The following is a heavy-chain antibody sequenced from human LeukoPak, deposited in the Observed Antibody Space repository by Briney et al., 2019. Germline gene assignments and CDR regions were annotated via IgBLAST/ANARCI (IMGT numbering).Heavy chain of an antibody. CDR3: ARNRPYCSSTSCYIQDWFDP. CDR1: GGSISSYY. V-gene: IGHV4-4*07. J-gene: IGHJ5*02. Sequence: SETLSLTCTVSGGSISSYYWSWIRQPAGKGLEWIGRIYTSGSTNYNPSLKSRVTMSVDTSKNQFSLKLSSVTAADTAVYYCARNRPYCSSTSCYIQDWFDPWGQGTLVTVPS. CDR2: IYTSGST. D-gene: IGHD2-2*02.